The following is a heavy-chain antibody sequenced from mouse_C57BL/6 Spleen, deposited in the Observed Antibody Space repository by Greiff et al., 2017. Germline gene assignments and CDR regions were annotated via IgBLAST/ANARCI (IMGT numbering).Heavy chain of an antibody. Sequence: EVQGVESGGDLVKPGGSLKLSCAASGFTFSSYGMSLVRQTPDKRLELVATISSGGSYTYYPDSVKGRFTISRDNAKNTLYLQMSSLKSEDTAMYYCARRSNYDYVDYWGQGTTLTVSS. CDR1: GFTFSSYG. CDR2: ISSGGSYT. V-gene: IGHV5-6*01. J-gene: IGHJ2*01. CDR3: ARRSNYDYVDY. D-gene: IGHD2-5*01.